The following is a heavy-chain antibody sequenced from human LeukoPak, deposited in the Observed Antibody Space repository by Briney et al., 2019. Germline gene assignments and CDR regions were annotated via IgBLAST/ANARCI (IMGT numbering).Heavy chain of an antibody. D-gene: IGHD5-12*01. CDR1: GGSFSGYY. J-gene: IGHJ6*02. Sequence: SETLSLTCAVYGGSFSGYYWSWIRQPPGKGLEWIGEINHSGSTNYNPSLKSRVTISVDTSKNQFSLKLSSVTAADTAVYYCARGWDIAAISSYYYYGMGVWGQGTTVTVSS. V-gene: IGHV4-34*01. CDR2: INHSGST. CDR3: ARGWDIAAISSYYYYGMGV.